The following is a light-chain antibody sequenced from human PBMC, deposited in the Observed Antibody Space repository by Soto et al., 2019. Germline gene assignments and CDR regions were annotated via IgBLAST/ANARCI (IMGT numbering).Light chain of an antibody. V-gene: IGKV1-12*01. J-gene: IGKJ5*01. CDR3: LQANRVPLS. Sequence: IQMTQSPSSVSASVGHRVTITCRASQGISTNLAWYQQKPGKAPKILIYAASSLQSGVPPRFSGSGSGTDFTLTISSLKNEDFAIYYCLQANRVPLSFGQGTRLEIK. CDR1: QGISTN. CDR2: AAS.